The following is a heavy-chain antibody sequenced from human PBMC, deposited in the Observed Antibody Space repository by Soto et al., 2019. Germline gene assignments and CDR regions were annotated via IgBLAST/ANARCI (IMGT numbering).Heavy chain of an antibody. CDR2: IGTAGDP. D-gene: IGHD1-26*01. CDR3: ARAHSGSYRFDY. V-gene: IGHV3-13*05. CDR1: GFTFSSYD. Sequence: GGSLRLSCAASGFTFSSYDMHWVRQATGKGLEWVSAIGTAGDPYYPGSVKGRFTISRENAKNSLYLQMNSLRAGDTAVYYCARAHSGSYRFDYWGQGTLVTVSS. J-gene: IGHJ4*02.